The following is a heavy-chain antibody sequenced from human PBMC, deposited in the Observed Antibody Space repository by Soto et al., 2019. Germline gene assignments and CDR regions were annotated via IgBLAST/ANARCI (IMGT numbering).Heavy chain of an antibody. Sequence: KSSETLSLTCAVYGGSFSGYYWSWIRQPPGKGLEWIGEINHSGSTNYNPSLKSRVTISVDTSKNQFSLKLSSVTAADTAVYYCARGLAAATPWGQGTLVTVSS. J-gene: IGHJ5*02. CDR2: INHSGST. D-gene: IGHD6-13*01. CDR3: ARGLAAATP. V-gene: IGHV4-34*01. CDR1: GGSFSGYY.